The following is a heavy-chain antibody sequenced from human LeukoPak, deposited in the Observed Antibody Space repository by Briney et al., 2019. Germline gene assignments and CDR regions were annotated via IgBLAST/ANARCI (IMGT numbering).Heavy chain of an antibody. CDR2: IYYSGST. Sequence: SQTLSLTCTVSGGSISSGDNYWTWIRQPPGKGLEWIGYIYYSGSTYYNPSLKSRITISVDTSKNQFSLKLSSVTAADTAVYYCARDTRGDYYFDYWGQGTLVTVSS. V-gene: IGHV4-30-4*01. CDR1: GGSISSGDNY. CDR3: ARDTRGDYYFDY. J-gene: IGHJ4*02. D-gene: IGHD4-17*01.